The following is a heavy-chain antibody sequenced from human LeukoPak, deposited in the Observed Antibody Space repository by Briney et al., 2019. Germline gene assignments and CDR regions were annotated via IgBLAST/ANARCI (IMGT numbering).Heavy chain of an antibody. Sequence: PGGSLRLSCAASGFTFSSYAMSWVRQAPGKGLEWVASITSTSTYIYYADSVQGRFAVSRDNAKNSLYLQMNSLRAEDTAVFYCVRRGPNNSGLDYWGQGTLVTVSS. V-gene: IGHV3-21*01. D-gene: IGHD5-12*01. J-gene: IGHJ4*02. CDR1: GFTFSSYA. CDR3: VRRGPNNSGLDY. CDR2: ITSTSTYI.